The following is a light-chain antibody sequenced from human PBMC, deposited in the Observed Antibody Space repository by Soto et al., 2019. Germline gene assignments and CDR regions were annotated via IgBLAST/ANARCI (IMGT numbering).Light chain of an antibody. V-gene: IGKV3-15*01. Sequence: EIVMTQSPATLSVSPGGRATLSCRASQSISDTLAWYQQKPGQAPRLLIHGASTRATSFPARFSGSGSGTDFTLTSSSLQSEDVADYYCQQYNNWPWTFGQGTKVEIK. CDR3: QQYNNWPWT. CDR2: GAS. J-gene: IGKJ1*01. CDR1: QSISDT.